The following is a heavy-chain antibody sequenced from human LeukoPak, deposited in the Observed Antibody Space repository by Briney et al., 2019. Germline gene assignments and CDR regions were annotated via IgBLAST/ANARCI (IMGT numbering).Heavy chain of an antibody. CDR2: IYYSGST. CDR3: ARNPPMAYYFDY. J-gene: IGHJ4*02. CDR1: GGSISSSSYY. D-gene: IGHD5-24*01. Sequence: SETLSLTCTVSGGSISSSSYYWDWIRQPPGKGLEWIGSIYYSGSTNYNPSLKSRVTISVDTSKNQFSLKLSSVTAADTAVYYCARNPPMAYYFDYWGQGTLVTVSS. V-gene: IGHV4-39*07.